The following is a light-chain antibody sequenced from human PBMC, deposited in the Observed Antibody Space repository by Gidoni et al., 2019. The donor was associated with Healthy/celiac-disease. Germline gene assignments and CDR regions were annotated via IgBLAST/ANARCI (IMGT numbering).Light chain of an antibody. V-gene: IGKV3-20*01. CDR1: QSVRSSY. CDR3: QQYGSSPGVFT. J-gene: IGKJ3*01. Sequence: EIVMTQSPGTLTLSPGERATLSCRASQSVRSSYLAWYQQKPGQAPRLLIYGASSRATGIPDRFSGSGSGTDFTLTISRLEPEDFAVYYCQQYGSSPGVFTFGPGTKVEIK. CDR2: GAS.